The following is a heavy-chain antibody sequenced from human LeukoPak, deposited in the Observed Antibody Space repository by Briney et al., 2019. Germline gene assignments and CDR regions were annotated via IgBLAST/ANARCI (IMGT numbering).Heavy chain of an antibody. D-gene: IGHD3-9*01. V-gene: IGHV3-7*01. J-gene: IGHJ4*02. CDR1: GFTFSSYW. CDR3: ARVGDDILTGYYHFQLGYFDY. Sequence: GGSLRLSCAASGFTFSSYWMSWVRQAPGKGLEWVANIKQDGSEKYYVDSVKGRFTISRDNAKNSLYLQMNSLRAEDTAVYYCARVGDDILTGYYHFQLGYFDYWGQGTLVTVSS. CDR2: IKQDGSEK.